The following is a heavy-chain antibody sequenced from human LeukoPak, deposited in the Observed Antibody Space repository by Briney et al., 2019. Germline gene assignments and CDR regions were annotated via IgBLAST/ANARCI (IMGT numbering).Heavy chain of an antibody. D-gene: IGHD6-25*01. J-gene: IGHJ4*02. CDR1: GGSISSSGYF. CDR3: ARGRTMQRY. CDR2: IYYSGST. Sequence: SETLSLTCSVSGGSISSSGYFWGWIRQPPGKGLEWIGSIYYSGSTYYNPSLKSRVTISVDTSKNQFSLNLSSVTAADTAVYYCARGRTMQRYWSQGTLVTVSS. V-gene: IGHV4-39*07.